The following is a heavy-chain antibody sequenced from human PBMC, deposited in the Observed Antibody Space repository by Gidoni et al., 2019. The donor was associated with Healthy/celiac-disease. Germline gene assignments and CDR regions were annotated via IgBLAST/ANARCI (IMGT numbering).Heavy chain of an antibody. CDR1: DYSIRRGNW. J-gene: IGHJ3*02. Sequence: QVQLQESGPGLVKPSDTLSLTCVVSDYSIRRGNWWGWLRQPPGEGLEWIGYIHYGGSTYYNPSLKSRVTMSVDTSKNQFSLKLSSVTAVDTAVYFCARNSRVVAIPTDAFDIWGQGTVVIVS. D-gene: IGHD2-21*01. V-gene: IGHV4-28*01. CDR3: ARNSRVVAIPTDAFDI. CDR2: IHYGGST.